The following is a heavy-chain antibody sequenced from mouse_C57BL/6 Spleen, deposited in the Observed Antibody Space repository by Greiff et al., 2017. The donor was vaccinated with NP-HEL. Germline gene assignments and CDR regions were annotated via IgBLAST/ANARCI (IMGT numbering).Heavy chain of an antibody. D-gene: IGHD1-1*01. CDR2: INPNNGGT. V-gene: IGHV1-22*01. CDR3: ARDYYGSSSGAMDY. CDR1: GYTFTDYN. Sequence: VQLQQSGPELVKPGASVKMSCKASGYTFTDYNMHWVKQSHGKSLEWIGYINPNNGGTSYNQKFKGKATLTVNKSSSTAYMELRSLTSEDSAVYYCARDYYGSSSGAMDYWGQGTSVTVSS. J-gene: IGHJ4*01.